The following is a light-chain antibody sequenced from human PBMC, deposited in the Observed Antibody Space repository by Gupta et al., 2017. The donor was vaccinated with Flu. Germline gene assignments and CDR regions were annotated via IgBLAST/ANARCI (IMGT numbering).Light chain of an antibody. Sequence: QSALTQPASVSGSPGQSITISCTGTSSDIGSYNYVSWYQQHPGQAPKLLIYGVTNRPSGVSDRFSASKSGDTASLTISGLQAEDEADYYCRSYISGSTLVFGGGTKLTVL. CDR1: SSDIGSYNY. J-gene: IGLJ2*01. CDR2: GVT. V-gene: IGLV2-14*03. CDR3: RSYISGSTLV.